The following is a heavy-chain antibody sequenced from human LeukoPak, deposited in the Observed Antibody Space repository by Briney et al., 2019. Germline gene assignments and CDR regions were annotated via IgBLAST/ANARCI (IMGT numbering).Heavy chain of an antibody. CDR2: INQRGST. CDR1: GGSFSGYY. CDR3: ASSRMVVTAMGY. V-gene: IGHV4-34*01. D-gene: IGHD2-21*02. Sequence: SETLSLTCAVYGGSFSGYYWSWIRQPPRQGLEWIGEINQRGSTNYNPSLKSRVTISVDTSKNQFSLKLSSVAAADTAVYYCASSRMVVTAMGYWGQGALVTDPS. J-gene: IGHJ4*02.